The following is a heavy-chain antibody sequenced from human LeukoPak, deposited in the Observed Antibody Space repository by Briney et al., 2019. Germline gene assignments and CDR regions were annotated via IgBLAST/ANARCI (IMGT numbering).Heavy chain of an antibody. J-gene: IGHJ4*02. D-gene: IGHD5-18*01. V-gene: IGHV3-23*01. CDR3: ATRQAYSYGY. CDR2: ISGSGGST. CDR1: GFTFSSYA. Sequence: GGSLRLSCAASGFTFSSYAMSWVRQAPGRGLEWVSAISGSGGSTYYADSVKGRFTISRDSSKNTLYLQMNSLRAEDTAVYYCATRQAYSYGYWGQGTLVTVSS.